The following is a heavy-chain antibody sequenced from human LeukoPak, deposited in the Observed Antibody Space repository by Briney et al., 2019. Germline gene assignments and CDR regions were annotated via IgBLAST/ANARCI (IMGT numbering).Heavy chain of an antibody. CDR2: IYSGGST. CDR3: GIDSGDCANGVCFDAFDI. V-gene: IGHV3-53*04. D-gene: IGHD2-8*01. J-gene: IGHJ3*02. Sequence: GGSLRLSCAASGFTVSSNYMSWVRQAPGKGLEWVSVIYSGGSTYYADSVKGRFTISRHNSKNTLYLQMNSLRVEDTAVYYCGIDSGDCANGVCFDAFDIWGQGTMVTVSS. CDR1: GFTVSSNY.